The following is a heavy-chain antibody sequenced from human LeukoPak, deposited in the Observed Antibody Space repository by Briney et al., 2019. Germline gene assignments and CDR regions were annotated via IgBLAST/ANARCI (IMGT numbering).Heavy chain of an antibody. D-gene: IGHD3-3*01. V-gene: IGHV1-18*01. CDR1: GYTFTSYG. Sequence: ASVKVSCKASGYTFTSYGISWVRQAPGQGLEWMGWISAYNGNTNYAQKLQGRVTMITDTSTSTAYMELRSLRSVDTAVYYCARIPSFWSGYYFDYYYMDVWGKGTTVTVSS. CDR2: ISAYNGNT. CDR3: ARIPSFWSGYYFDYYYMDV. J-gene: IGHJ6*03.